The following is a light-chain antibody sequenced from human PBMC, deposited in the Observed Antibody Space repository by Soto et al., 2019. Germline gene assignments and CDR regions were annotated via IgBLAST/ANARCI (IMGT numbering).Light chain of an antibody. Sequence: SYDLTQPPSVSVAPGQTARITCWGSNIGSKSVHWYQQKPGQAPVLVVYDDSDRPSGIPERFSGSNSGNTATLTISRVEAGDEADFYCHVWDSNSDHVFGAGTKVTVL. CDR1: NIGSKS. CDR2: DDS. J-gene: IGLJ1*01. V-gene: IGLV3-21*02. CDR3: HVWDSNSDHV.